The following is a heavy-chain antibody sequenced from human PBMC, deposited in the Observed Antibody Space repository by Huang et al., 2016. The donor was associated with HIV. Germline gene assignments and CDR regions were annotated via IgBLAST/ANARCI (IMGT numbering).Heavy chain of an antibody. D-gene: IGHD1-26*01. CDR2: ISYEGSRK. Sequence: QVQLVESGGGVVQPGRSLSLSCAAFGFTFNKFDMHWVRQAPGKGLGGGEIISYEGSRKYHADSVKGRFTISRDNSKNAVYLQMNSLRVEDTAVYYGAKDGRGSGTYYDYFEYWGQGTLVTVSS. J-gene: IGHJ4*02. CDR3: AKDGRGSGTYYDYFEY. V-gene: IGHV3-30*18. CDR1: GFTFNKFD.